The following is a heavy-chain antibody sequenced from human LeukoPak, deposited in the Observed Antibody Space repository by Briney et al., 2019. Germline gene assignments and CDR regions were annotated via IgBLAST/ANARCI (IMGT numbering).Heavy chain of an antibody. V-gene: IGHV5-51*01. D-gene: IGHD6-19*01. J-gene: IGHJ3*02. Sequence: GESLKISCKGSGYSFTSYWIGWVPQMPGKGLEWMGIIYPGDSDTRYSPSFQGQVTISADKSISTAYLQWSSLKPSDTAMYYCASWGYSSGWYDAFDIWGQGTMVTVSS. CDR1: GYSFTSYW. CDR3: ASWGYSSGWYDAFDI. CDR2: IYPGDSDT.